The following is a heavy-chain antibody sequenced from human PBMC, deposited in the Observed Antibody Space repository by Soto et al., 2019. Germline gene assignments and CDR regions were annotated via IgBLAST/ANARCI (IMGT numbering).Heavy chain of an antibody. J-gene: IGHJ6*02. CDR3: ARDGDGSGSYSYYYGMDV. CDR2: ISAYNGNT. CDR1: GYTFTSYG. V-gene: IGHV1-18*01. D-gene: IGHD3-10*01. Sequence: QVQLVQSGAEVKKPGASVKVSCKASGYTFTSYGISWVRQAPGQGLEWMGWISAYNGNTNYAQKLQGRVTMTTDTSRSTAYMELRSLRSDDTAVYYCARDGDGSGSYSYYYGMDVWGQGTTVTVSS.